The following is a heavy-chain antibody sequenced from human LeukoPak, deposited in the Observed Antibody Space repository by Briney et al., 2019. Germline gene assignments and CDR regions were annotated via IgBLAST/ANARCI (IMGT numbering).Heavy chain of an antibody. D-gene: IGHD4-23*01. CDR3: ARDSAFYYGGRYGMDV. J-gene: IGHJ6*02. Sequence: GASVKVSCKASGYTFTSYGISWVRQAPGQGLEWMGWISAYNGNTNYAQKLQGRVTMTTDTCTSTAYMELRSLRSDDTAVYYCARDSAFYYGGRYGMDVWGQGTTVTVSS. V-gene: IGHV1-18*01. CDR2: ISAYNGNT. CDR1: GYTFTSYG.